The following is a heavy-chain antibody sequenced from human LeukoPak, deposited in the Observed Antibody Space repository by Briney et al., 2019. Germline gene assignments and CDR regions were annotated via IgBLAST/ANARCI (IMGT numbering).Heavy chain of an antibody. J-gene: IGHJ4*02. V-gene: IGHV3-7*01. Sequence: PGGSLRLSCAASGFTFSSYWMSWVRQAPGKGLEWVANIKQDGSEKYYVDSVKGRFTISRDNAKNSLYLQMDSLRAEDTAVYYCARDLGLGGSGSYYNVDYFDYWGQGTLVTVSS. CDR3: ARDLGLGGSGSYYNVDYFDY. D-gene: IGHD3-10*01. CDR1: GFTFSSYW. CDR2: IKQDGSEK.